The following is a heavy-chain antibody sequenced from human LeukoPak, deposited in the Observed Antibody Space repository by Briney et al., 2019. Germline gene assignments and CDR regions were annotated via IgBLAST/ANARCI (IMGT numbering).Heavy chain of an antibody. CDR3: AREGGARGSNFNC. J-gene: IGHJ4*02. CDR1: GFSVSSNY. Sequence: GGSLRLSCAASGFSVSSNYMSSVRQAPGKGLEWVSVINSGGSTYYADAVKGRFTISSHNSKNTLYLQMNSLRADDTAVYYCAREGGARGSNFNCWGQGTLVTVSS. D-gene: IGHD5-12*01. CDR2: INSGGST. V-gene: IGHV3-53*04.